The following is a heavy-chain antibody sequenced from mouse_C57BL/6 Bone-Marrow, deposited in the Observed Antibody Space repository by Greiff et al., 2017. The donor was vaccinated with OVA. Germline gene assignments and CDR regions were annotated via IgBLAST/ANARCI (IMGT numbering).Heavy chain of an antibody. V-gene: IGHV10-1*01. Sequence: DVKLVESGGGLVQPKGSLKLSCAASGFSFNTYAMNWVRQAPGKGLEWVARIRSKSNNYATYYADSVKDRFTISRDDSESMLYLQMNNLKTEDTAMYYCVRHDRYRDYFDYWGQGTTLTVSS. CDR2: IRSKSNNYAT. J-gene: IGHJ2*01. D-gene: IGHD2-14*01. CDR1: GFSFNTYA. CDR3: VRHDRYRDYFDY.